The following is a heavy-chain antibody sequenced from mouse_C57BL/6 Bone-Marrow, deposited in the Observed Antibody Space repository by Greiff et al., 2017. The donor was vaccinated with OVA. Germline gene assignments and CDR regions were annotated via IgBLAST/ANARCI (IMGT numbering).Heavy chain of an antibody. J-gene: IGHJ3*01. CDR2: ISSGGDYI. D-gene: IGHD2-4*01. Sequence: EVKVEESGEGLVKPGGSLKLSCAASGFTFSSYAMSWVRQTPEKRLEWVAYISSGGDYIYYADTVKGRFTISRDNARNTLYLQMSSLKSEDTAMYYCTRGVYDYVFAYWGQGTLVTVSA. CDR3: TRGVYDYVFAY. CDR1: GFTFSSYA. V-gene: IGHV5S21*01.